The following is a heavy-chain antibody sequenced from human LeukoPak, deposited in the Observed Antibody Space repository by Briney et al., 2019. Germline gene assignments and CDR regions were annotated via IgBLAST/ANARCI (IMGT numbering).Heavy chain of an antibody. CDR1: GYTFTGYY. V-gene: IGHV1-2*02. D-gene: IGHD3-10*01. CDR2: INPNSGGT. J-gene: IGHJ3*02. CDR3: ARTISTMVRGVINHDAFDI. Sequence: ASVKVSCKASGYTFTGYYMHWVRQAAGQGLEWMGWINPNSGGTNYAQKFQGRVTMTRDTSISTAYMELSRLRSDDTAVYYCARTISTMVRGVINHDAFDIWGQGTMVTVSS.